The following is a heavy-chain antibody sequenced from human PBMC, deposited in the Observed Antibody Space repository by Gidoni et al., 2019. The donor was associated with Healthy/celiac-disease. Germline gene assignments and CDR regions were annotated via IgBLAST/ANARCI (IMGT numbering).Heavy chain of an antibody. CDR3: AGAPMIVVGYTLWYFDY. CDR2: IIPIFGTA. J-gene: IGHJ4*02. V-gene: IGHV1-69*06. Sequence: QVQLVQSGAEVKKPGSSVKVSCKASGGTFSSYAISWVRQAPGQGLEWMGGIIPIFGTANYAQKFQGRVTITADKSTSTAYMELSSLRSEDTAVYYCAGAPMIVVGYTLWYFDYWGQGTLVTVSS. CDR1: GGTFSSYA. D-gene: IGHD3-22*01.